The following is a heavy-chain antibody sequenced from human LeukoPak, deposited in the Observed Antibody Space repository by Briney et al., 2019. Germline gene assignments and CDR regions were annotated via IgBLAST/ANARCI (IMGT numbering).Heavy chain of an antibody. CDR2: TYYRSQWFT. CDR1: GESVSSNTAS. J-gene: IGHJ4*02. D-gene: IGHD1-26*01. V-gene: IGHV6-1*01. CDR3: ASTQIVGGSLSNN. Sequence: SQTLSLTCAISGESVSSNTASWTWIRQSPSRGLEWLGKTYYRSQWFTHYAVSVKSRIIINPDTSKNQVSLQLDSVTPEDTAVYYCASTQIVGGSLSNNWGQGTLVTVSS.